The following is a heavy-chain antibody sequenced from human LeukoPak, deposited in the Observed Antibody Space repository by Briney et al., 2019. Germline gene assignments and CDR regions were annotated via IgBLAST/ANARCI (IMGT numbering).Heavy chain of an antibody. D-gene: IGHD1-26*01. V-gene: IGHV4-38-2*02. CDR3: ARGNSGSNWFDP. J-gene: IGHJ5*02. CDR1: GYSISSGYY. Sequence: PSETLSLTCTVSGYSISSGYYWGWIRQPPGKGLEWIGSIYHSGSTYYNPSLKSRVTISVDTSKNQFSLKLSSVTAADTAVYYCARGNSGSNWFDPWGQGTLVTVS. CDR2: IYHSGST.